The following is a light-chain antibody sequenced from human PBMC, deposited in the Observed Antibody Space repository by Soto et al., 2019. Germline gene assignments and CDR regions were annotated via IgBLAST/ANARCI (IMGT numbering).Light chain of an antibody. CDR2: SNN. CDR1: SSNIGSNT. Sequence: HSVLTQPPSASGTPGQRVTISCSGSSSNIGSNTVNWYQQLPGTAPKLLIYSNNQRPSGVPDRFSGSKSGTSASLAISGLQYEDEADYYCAAWDDSLKGWVFGGGTKLTVL. V-gene: IGLV1-44*01. CDR3: AAWDDSLKGWV. J-gene: IGLJ3*02.